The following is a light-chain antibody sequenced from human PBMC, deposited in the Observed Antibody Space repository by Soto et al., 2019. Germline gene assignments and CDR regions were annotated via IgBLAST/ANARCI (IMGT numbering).Light chain of an antibody. CDR3: QEYNTWPYT. J-gene: IGKJ2*01. Sequence: IVMTQSPATLSVSPGERATLSCRASQSVRNNLAWYQQKPGQAPRLLIYAASTRATGFPARFSGSGSGTEFTLTISSLQSEDFAVYYCQEYNTWPYTFGRGTKLEIK. CDR1: QSVRNN. V-gene: IGKV3-15*01. CDR2: AAS.